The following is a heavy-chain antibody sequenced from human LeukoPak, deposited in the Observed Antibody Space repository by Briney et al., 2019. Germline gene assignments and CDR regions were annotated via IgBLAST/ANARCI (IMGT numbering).Heavy chain of an antibody. Sequence: ASVKVSCKASGYTFTSYYMHWVRQAPGQGLEWMGIINPSGGSTSYAQKFQGRVTMTRDTSTSTVYMELSSLRSEDTAVYYCARGYYYDSSGYSPYFDYWGQGTLVTVSS. V-gene: IGHV1-46*01. J-gene: IGHJ4*02. CDR2: INPSGGST. CDR1: GYTFTSYY. CDR3: ARGYYYDSSGYSPYFDY. D-gene: IGHD3-22*01.